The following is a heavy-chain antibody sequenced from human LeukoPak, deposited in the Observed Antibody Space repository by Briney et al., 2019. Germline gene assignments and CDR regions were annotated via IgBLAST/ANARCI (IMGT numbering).Heavy chain of an antibody. CDR2: IYSGGST. D-gene: IGHD3-10*01. CDR1: GFTVSSNY. J-gene: IGHJ4*02. V-gene: IGHV3-53*01. CDR3: ARDRDGSGSYYN. Sequence: PGGSLRLSCAASGFTVSSNYMSWVRQAPGKGLEWVSVIYSGGSTYYADSVKDRFTISRDNSKNTLYLQMNSLRAEDTAVYYCARDRDGSGSYYNWGQGTLVTVSS.